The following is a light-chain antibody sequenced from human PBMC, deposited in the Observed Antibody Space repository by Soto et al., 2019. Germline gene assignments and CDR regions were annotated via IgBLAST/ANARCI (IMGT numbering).Light chain of an antibody. CDR2: EVS. CDR3: SSYAGSSTI. J-gene: IGLJ1*01. V-gene: IGLV2-8*01. CDR1: SSDVGGYNY. Sequence: QSVLTKPPSASGSPGQSVTISCTGTSSDVGGYNYVSWYQQHPGKAPKLMIYEVSYRPSGVSDRFSGSKSGNTASLTVSGLQAEDEADYYCSSYAGSSTIFGTGTKLTVL.